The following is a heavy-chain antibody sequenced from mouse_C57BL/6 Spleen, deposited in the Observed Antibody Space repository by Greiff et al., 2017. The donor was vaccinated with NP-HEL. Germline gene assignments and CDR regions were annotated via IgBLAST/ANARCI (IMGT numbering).Heavy chain of an antibody. J-gene: IGHJ3*01. V-gene: IGHV5-9*01. CDR3: ARHNYSNYFAY. CDR2: ISGGGGNT. D-gene: IGHD2-5*01. CDR1: GFTFSSYT. Sequence: DVMLVESGGGLVKPGGSLKLSCAASGFTFSSYTMSWVRQTPEKRLEWVATISGGGGNTYYPDSVKGRFTISRDNAKNTLYLQMSSLRSEDTALYYCARHNYSNYFAYWGQGTLVTVSA.